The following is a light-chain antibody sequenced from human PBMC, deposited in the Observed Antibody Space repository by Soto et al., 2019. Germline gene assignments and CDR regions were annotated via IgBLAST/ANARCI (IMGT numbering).Light chain of an antibody. CDR3: SSYAGSNNFVV. CDR1: SSDVGAYDY. CDR2: EVT. V-gene: IGLV2-8*01. Sequence: QSALSQPPSASGSPGQSVTISCTGTSSDVGAYDYVSWYQQYPGKAPKLMIYEVTKRPSGVPDRFSGSKSGNTASLADSGLQAEDEADYYCSSYAGSNNFVVFGGGPKLTVL. J-gene: IGLJ3*02.